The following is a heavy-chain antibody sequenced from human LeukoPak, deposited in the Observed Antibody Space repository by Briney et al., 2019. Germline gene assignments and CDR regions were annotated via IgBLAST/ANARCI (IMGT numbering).Heavy chain of an antibody. CDR2: INSDGSST. J-gene: IGHJ4*02. V-gene: IGHV3-74*01. CDR1: GFTFSSYW. CDR3: ARLRGLAARVWLDY. D-gene: IGHD6-6*01. Sequence: GGSLRLSCAASGFTFSSYWMHWVRQAPGKGLVWVSRINSDGSSTSYADSVKGRFTISRDNAKNTLYLQMNSLRAEDTAVYYCARLRGLAARVWLDYWGQGTLVTVSS.